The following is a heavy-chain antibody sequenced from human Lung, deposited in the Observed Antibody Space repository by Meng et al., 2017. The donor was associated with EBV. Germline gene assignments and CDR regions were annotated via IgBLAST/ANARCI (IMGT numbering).Heavy chain of an antibody. J-gene: IGHJ4*02. CDR3: ARRGWLQSVDY. CDR1: GGSISSSSYY. V-gene: IGHV4-39*01. D-gene: IGHD5-24*01. Sequence: QLQLQESGPGLVKPSETLSLPCTVSGGSISSSSYYWGWIRQPPGKGLEWIGSIYYSGSTYYNPSLKSRVTISVDTSKNQFSLKLSSVTAADTAVYYCARRGWLQSVDYWGQGTLVTVSS. CDR2: IYYSGST.